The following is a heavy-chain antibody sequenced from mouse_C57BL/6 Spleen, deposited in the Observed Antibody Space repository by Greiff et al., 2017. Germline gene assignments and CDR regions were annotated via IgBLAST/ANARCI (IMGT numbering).Heavy chain of an antibody. V-gene: IGHV1-54*01. D-gene: IGHD2-1*01. CDR1: GYAFTNYL. Sequence: QVQLQQSGAELVRPGTSVKVSCKASGYAFTNYLIEWVKQRPGQGLEWIGVINPGSGGTNYNEKFKGKATLTADKSSSTAYMQLSSLTSEDSAVYFCASRYGNYPMDYWGQGTSVTVAS. CDR2: INPGSGGT. CDR3: ASRYGNYPMDY. J-gene: IGHJ4*01.